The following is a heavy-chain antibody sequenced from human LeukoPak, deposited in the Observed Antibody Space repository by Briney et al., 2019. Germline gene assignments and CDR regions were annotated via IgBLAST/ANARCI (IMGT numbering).Heavy chain of an antibody. D-gene: IGHD2-15*01. J-gene: IGHJ4*02. CDR1: GFTFSTYA. Sequence: GGSLRLSCAASGFTFSTYAMSWVRQIPGKGLGWVSAISGSDDGTYYADSVKGRFTISRDNSRNTLYLQMNTLRAEDTAVYFCAKSPVSSCRGSFCYPFDYWGQGNLVTVSS. CDR2: ISGSDDGT. CDR3: AKSPVSSCRGSFCYPFDY. V-gene: IGHV3-23*01.